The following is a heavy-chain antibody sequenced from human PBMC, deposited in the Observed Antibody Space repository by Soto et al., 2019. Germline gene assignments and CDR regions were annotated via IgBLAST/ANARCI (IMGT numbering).Heavy chain of an antibody. CDR2: ISPNSGDT. CDR3: ARAPATDY. J-gene: IGHJ4*02. V-gene: IGHV1-2*02. Sequence: ASVRVSCKASGYTFTGYCMHWVRQAPGQGLEWMGWISPNSGDTNYAQKFQGRVTMTRDTSISTAYMELSRLRSDDTAVYYCARAPATDYWGQGTPVTVSS. CDR1: GYTFTGYC. D-gene: IGHD2-15*01.